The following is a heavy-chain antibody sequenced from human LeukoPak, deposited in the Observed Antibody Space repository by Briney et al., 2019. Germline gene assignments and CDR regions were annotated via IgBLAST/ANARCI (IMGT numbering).Heavy chain of an antibody. CDR1: GFTFSSYS. Sequence: GGSLRLSCAASGFTFSSYSRNWVRQAPGKGLEWVSSTSSSSSYIYYADSVKGRFTISRDNAKNSLYLQMNSLRAEDTAVYYCARGRALWFGFDYWGQGTLVTVSS. J-gene: IGHJ4*02. D-gene: IGHD3-10*01. CDR2: TSSSSSYI. CDR3: ARGRALWFGFDY. V-gene: IGHV3-21*01.